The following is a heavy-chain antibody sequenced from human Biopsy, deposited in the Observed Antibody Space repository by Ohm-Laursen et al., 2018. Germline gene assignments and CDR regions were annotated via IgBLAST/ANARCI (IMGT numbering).Heavy chain of an antibody. V-gene: IGHV4-59*08. CDR1: GVSISSYF. CDR2: VSYSGNT. CDR3: GRHEDDKGFRGATYYFDY. Sequence: GTLSLTCTVSGVSISSYFWSWIRQPLGKGLEWIGYVSYSGNTKYNPSLKSRVIISVDTSKKQLSLRLRSVTAADTAMYYCGRHEDDKGFRGATYYFDYWGPGALVTVSS. D-gene: IGHD3-10*01. J-gene: IGHJ4*02.